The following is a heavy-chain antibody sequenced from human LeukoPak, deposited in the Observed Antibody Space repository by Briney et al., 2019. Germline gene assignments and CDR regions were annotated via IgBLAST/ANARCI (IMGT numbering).Heavy chain of an antibody. CDR1: GYTFTSYD. J-gene: IGHJ4*02. D-gene: IGHD6-6*01. CDR3: ARDGAARLVFDY. V-gene: IGHV1-8*03. Sequence: ASVKVSCKASGYTFTSYDINWVRQATGQGLEWMGWMNPNSGNTGYAQKFQGRVTITRNTSISTAYMELSSLRSEDTAVYYCARDGAARLVFDYWGQGTLVTVSS. CDR2: MNPNSGNT.